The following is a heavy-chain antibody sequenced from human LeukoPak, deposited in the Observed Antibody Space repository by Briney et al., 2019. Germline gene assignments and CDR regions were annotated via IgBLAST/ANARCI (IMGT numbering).Heavy chain of an antibody. Sequence: ASVKVSCKASGYTFTTYAMNWVRQAPGQGLEWMGWINTNTGNPTYAQGFKGRFTFSLDTSVSTAYLQIRSLKAEDTAVYYCARAKSQDYFDYWGQRTLVTVSS. J-gene: IGHJ4*02. CDR3: ARAKSQDYFDY. V-gene: IGHV7-4-1*02. CDR2: INTNTGNP. CDR1: GYTFTTYA.